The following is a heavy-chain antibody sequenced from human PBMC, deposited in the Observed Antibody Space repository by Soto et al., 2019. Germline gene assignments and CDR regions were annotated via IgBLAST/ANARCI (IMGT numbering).Heavy chain of an antibody. Sequence: ASVKVSCKASGFTFTTYYMHWVRQAPGQGLEWMGLITPSGVTTSNAQKFQGRVTMTRDTSTSTVYMELSSLRSADTAIYYCAIAKETAARDGMDVWGQGTTVTVSS. V-gene: IGHV1-46*01. CDR1: GFTFTTYY. J-gene: IGHJ6*02. D-gene: IGHD5-18*01. CDR3: AIAKETAARDGMDV. CDR2: ITPSGVTT.